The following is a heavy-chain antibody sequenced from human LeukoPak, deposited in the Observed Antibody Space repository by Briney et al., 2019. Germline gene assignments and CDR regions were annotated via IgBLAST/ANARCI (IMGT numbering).Heavy chain of an antibody. J-gene: IGHJ4*02. D-gene: IGHD4-17*01. CDR3: ARGPYGDYVDY. Sequence: GASVKVSCKASGYTFTGYYMHWVRRAPGQGREWMGWINPNSGGTNYAQKFQGRVTMTRDTSISTAYMELSRLRSHDTAVYYCARGPYGDYVDYWGQGTLVTVSS. V-gene: IGHV1-2*02. CDR2: INPNSGGT. CDR1: GYTFTGYY.